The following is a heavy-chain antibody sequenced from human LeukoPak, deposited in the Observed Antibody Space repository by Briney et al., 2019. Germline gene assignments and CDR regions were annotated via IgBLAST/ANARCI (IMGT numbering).Heavy chain of an antibody. Sequence: GGSPRLSCVASGFTFSNAWMSWVRQAPGKGLEWVGRIKSESDGGTTNYAEPVKGRFTISRDDSKNTLFLQMNSVQTEDTAVYYCTTVRCTSTSCYRASWGRGTLVTASS. J-gene: IGHJ5*02. D-gene: IGHD2-2*01. CDR1: GFTFSNAW. CDR3: TTVRCTSTSCYRAS. CDR2: IKSESDGGTT. V-gene: IGHV3-15*01.